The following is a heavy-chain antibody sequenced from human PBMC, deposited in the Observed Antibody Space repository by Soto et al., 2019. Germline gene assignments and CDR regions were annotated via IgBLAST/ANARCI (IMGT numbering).Heavy chain of an antibody. Sequence: GGSLRLSCAAAGFTFSSYWMSWVRPATGKGLEWVANIKQDGSEKYYVDSVKGRFTISRDNAKNSLYLQMNSLRAEDTAVYYCARDRGYDYVWGSYRPRNYYGMDVWGQGTTVTVSS. J-gene: IGHJ6*02. CDR2: IKQDGSEK. CDR1: GFTFSSYW. D-gene: IGHD3-16*02. CDR3: ARDRGYDYVWGSYRPRNYYGMDV. V-gene: IGHV3-7*05.